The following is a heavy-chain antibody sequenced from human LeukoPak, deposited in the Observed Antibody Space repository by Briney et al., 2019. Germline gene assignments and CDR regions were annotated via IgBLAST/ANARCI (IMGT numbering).Heavy chain of an antibody. J-gene: IGHJ4*02. CDR2: ISNDGSRN. CDR3: AKDSGVEVGGRFEY. CDR1: GYTFSSYG. V-gene: IGHV3-30*02. D-gene: IGHD6-19*01. Sequence: GGSLRLSCAASGYTFSSYGMHWVRQAPGKGLEWVSFISNDGSRNYYAGSVKGRLTISRDNSKNTLYLHLKSLGPEDTAIYYCAKDSGVEVGGRFEYWGQGTLVTVSS.